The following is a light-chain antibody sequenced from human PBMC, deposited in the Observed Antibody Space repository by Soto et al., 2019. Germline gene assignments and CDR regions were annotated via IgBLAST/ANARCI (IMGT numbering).Light chain of an antibody. J-gene: IGLJ1*01. Sequence: QSVLTQPPSVSGAPGQRVTISCTGSNSNIRAGYDVHWYQQLPGTAPKLLIYSNNQRPSGVPDRFSGSKSGTSASLAISGLQSEDEADYYCAAWDDSLNAYVFGTGTKLTVL. V-gene: IGLV1-40*01. CDR1: NSNIRAGYD. CDR3: AAWDDSLNAYV. CDR2: SNN.